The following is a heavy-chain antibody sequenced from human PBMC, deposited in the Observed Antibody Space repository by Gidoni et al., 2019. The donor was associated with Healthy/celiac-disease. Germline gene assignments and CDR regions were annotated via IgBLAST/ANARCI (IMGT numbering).Heavy chain of an antibody. CDR1: GGSNSSSRYY. Sequence: QLQLQESGPGLVKPSETLSLTCTVSGGSNSSSRYYWGWLRQPPGQGLEWIGSSYYSGSTYYNPSLKRRVTISVDTFKNQFSLKLSSVTAADTAVYYCARRTGGYCSGGSCYRGAFDIWGQGTMVTVSS. D-gene: IGHD2-15*01. J-gene: IGHJ3*02. CDR2: SYYSGST. V-gene: IGHV4-39*01. CDR3: ARRTGGYCSGGSCYRGAFDI.